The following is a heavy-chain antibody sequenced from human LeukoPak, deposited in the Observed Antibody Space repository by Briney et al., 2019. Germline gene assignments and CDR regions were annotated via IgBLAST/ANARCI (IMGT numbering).Heavy chain of an antibody. V-gene: IGHV3-23*01. J-gene: IGHJ5*02. CDR1: GFTFSSYA. CDR3: VKGQVGATRKGWFDP. Sequence: GGSLRLSCAASGFTFSSYAMSWVRQAPGKGLEWVSAISGSGGSTYYADSVKGRFTISRDNSKNTLYLQMNSLRAEDTAVYYCVKGQVGATRKGWFDPWGQGTLVTVSS. D-gene: IGHD1-26*01. CDR2: ISGSGGST.